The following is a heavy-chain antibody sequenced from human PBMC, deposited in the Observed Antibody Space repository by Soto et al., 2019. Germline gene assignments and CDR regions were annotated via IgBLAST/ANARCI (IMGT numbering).Heavy chain of an antibody. V-gene: IGHV1-69*13. CDR3: ARTGDVEMAAFDY. CDR2: IIPIFGTA. D-gene: IGHD3-10*01. Sequence: GASVKVPCKASGGTFSSYAISWVRQAPGQGLEWMGGIIPIFGTANYAQKFQGRVTITADESTSTAYMELSSLRSEDTAVYYCARTGDVEMAAFDYWGQGTLVTVSS. J-gene: IGHJ4*02. CDR1: GGTFSSYA.